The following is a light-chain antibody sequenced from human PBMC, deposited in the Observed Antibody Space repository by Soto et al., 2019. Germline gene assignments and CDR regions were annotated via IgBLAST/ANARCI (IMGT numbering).Light chain of an antibody. CDR1: QGVSRY. CDR3: QQLNTYPVT. V-gene: IGKV1-9*01. J-gene: IGKJ4*01. CDR2: AAS. Sequence: IQLTQSPSSLSASVGDSVTITCRASQGVSRYLSWYQQKPGRAPILLISAASTLQSGVPARFSGSGSGTDFTISITRLQPEDFATYYCQQLNTYPVTFGGGTKVEIK.